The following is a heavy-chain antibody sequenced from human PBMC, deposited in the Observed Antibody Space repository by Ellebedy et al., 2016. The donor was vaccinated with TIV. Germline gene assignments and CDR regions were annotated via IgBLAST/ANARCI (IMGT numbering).Heavy chain of an antibody. J-gene: IGHJ4*02. CDR2: ISAYNGNT. D-gene: IGHD2-15*01. CDR1: GYTFTSYG. Sequence: AASVKVSCKASGYTFTSYGISWVRQDPGQGLEWMGWISAYNGNTNYAQKLQSRVTMTTYTSTSTAYMELRNLRSDDTAVYYCAVPVGSRSQAGHLDYWGQGTLVTVSS. CDR3: AVPVGSRSQAGHLDY. V-gene: IGHV1-18*01.